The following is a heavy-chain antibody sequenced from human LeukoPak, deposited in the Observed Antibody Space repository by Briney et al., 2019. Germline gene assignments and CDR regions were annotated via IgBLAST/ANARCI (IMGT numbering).Heavy chain of an antibody. J-gene: IGHJ1*01. V-gene: IGHV4-39*01. CDR1: GGSISSSSYY. CDR3: ARLGSGWYMGYFQH. CDR2: IYYSGST. D-gene: IGHD6-19*01. Sequence: SETLSLTCTVSGGSISSSSYYWGWIRQPPGKGLEWVGSIYYSGSTYYNPSLKSRVTISVDTSKNQFSLKLSSVTAADTAVYYCARLGSGWYMGYFQHWGQGTLVTVSS.